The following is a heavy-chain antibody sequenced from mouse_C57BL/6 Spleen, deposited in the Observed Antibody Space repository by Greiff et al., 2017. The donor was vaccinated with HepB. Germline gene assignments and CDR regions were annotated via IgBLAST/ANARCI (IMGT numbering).Heavy chain of an antibody. J-gene: IGHJ4*01. D-gene: IGHD1-1*01. CDR3: ARWGITTVVEDAMDY. Sequence: VQLQQPGAELVRPGSSVKLSCKASGYTFTSYWMHWVKQRPIQGLEWIGNIDPSDSETHYNQKFKDKATLTVDKSSSTAYMQLSSLTSEDSAVYYCARWGITTVVEDAMDYWGQGTSVTVSS. CDR1: GYTFTSYW. V-gene: IGHV1-52*01. CDR2: IDPSDSET.